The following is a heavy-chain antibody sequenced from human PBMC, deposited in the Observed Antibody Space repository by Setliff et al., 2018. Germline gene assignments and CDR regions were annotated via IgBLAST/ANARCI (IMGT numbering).Heavy chain of an antibody. CDR3: ARDFGPSKNYNFWSGYVDY. D-gene: IGHD3-3*01. CDR2: ISGSSVDT. V-gene: IGHV3-23*01. CDR1: GFTFSSYA. J-gene: IGHJ4*02. Sequence: GGSLRLSCAASGFTFSSYAMSWVRQTPGKGLEWVSGISGSSVDTYYVDSMKGRFTISRDNSKNTLYLQMNSLRAEDTAVYYCARDFGPSKNYNFWSGYVDYWGQGTLVTVSS.